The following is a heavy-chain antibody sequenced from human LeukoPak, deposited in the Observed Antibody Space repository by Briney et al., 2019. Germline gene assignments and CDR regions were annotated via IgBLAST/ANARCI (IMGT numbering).Heavy chain of an antibody. CDR3: ATYSDITGSFDY. Sequence: SETLSLTCTVSGGSISNYYWTWIRQSPGKGLEWIGYIDYSGSTKYNPSLQSRVFISVDTSKNQFSLDLTSVPAADTAVYYCATYSDITGSFDYWGQGTLVTVSS. D-gene: IGHD3-22*01. V-gene: IGHV4-59*01. CDR1: GGSISNYY. CDR2: IDYSGST. J-gene: IGHJ4*02.